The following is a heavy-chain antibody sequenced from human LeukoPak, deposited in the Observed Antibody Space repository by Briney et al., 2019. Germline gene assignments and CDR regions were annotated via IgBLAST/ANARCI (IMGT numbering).Heavy chain of an antibody. CDR1: GYTFTSYY. J-gene: IGHJ3*02. D-gene: IGHD3-9*01. CDR2: INPSGGST. Sequence: AASVKVSCKASGYTFTSYYMHWVRQAPGQGLEWMGIINPSGGSTSYAQKFQGRVTMTRDTSTSTVYMELSSLRSEDTAVYYCARAYYDILTGIAFDIWGQGTMVTVSS. V-gene: IGHV1-46*01. CDR3: ARAYYDILTGIAFDI.